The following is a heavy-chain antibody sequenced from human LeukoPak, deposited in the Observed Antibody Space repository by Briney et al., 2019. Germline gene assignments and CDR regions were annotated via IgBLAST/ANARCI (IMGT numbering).Heavy chain of an antibody. J-gene: IGHJ6*03. CDR2: INYSGST. D-gene: IGHD3-10*01. CDR1: GGSIRSYY. Sequence: PSETLSLTCTVSGGSIRSYYWNWIRQSPGKGLEWIGFINYSGSTNSNPSLKTRVTISEDTSKNQFSLKLSSVTAADTAVYYCARAITQTKYYYGSGSYPSYMDVWGKGTTVTISS. V-gene: IGHV4-59*01. CDR3: ARAITQTKYYYGSGSYPSYMDV.